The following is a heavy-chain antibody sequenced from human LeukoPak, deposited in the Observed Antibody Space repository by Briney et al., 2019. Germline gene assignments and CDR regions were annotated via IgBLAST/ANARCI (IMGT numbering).Heavy chain of an antibody. CDR1: GGSISSSSYY. V-gene: IGHV4-39*01. CDR3: VRRRGGSSLCDY. D-gene: IGHD6-13*01. J-gene: IGHJ4*02. CDR2: IQYSGNT. Sequence: SETLSLTCTVSGGSISSSSYYWVWVRQPPGKGLEWIGNIQYSGNTYYNPSLKSRVTISADTSKNQSSLRLSSVTAADTAVYYCVRRRGGSSLCDYWGQGTLVTVSS.